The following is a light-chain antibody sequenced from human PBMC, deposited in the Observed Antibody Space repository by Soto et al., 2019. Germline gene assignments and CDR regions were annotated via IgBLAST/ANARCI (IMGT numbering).Light chain of an antibody. J-gene: IGLJ2*01. Sequence: QSALTQPPSASGSPGQSVTISCIGTSSDVGGYNFVSWYQHHPGKAPKFMIYEVDKRPSGVPDRFSGSKSGNTASLTVSGLQPEDEADYYWSSYAGSTVVFGGGTKLTVL. CDR3: SSYAGSTVV. CDR2: EVD. V-gene: IGLV2-8*01. CDR1: SSDVGGYNF.